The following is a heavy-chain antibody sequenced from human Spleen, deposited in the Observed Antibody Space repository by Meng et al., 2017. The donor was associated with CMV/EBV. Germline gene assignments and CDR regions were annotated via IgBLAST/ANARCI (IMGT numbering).Heavy chain of an antibody. CDR2: IYYSGST. CDR3: ARGSAPFWSGLFY. Sequence: HLQLQESGPGLVKPSEPLSLTCTVSGGSISSSSYYWGWIRQPPGKGLEWIGSIYYSGSTYYNPSLKSRVTISVDTSKNQFSLKLSSVIAADTAVYYCARGSAPFWSGLFYWGQGTLVTVSS. J-gene: IGHJ4*02. V-gene: IGHV4-39*07. CDR1: GGSISSSSYY. D-gene: IGHD3-3*01.